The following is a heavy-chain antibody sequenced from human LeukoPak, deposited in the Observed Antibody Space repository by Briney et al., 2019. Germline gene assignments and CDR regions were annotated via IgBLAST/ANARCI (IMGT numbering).Heavy chain of an antibody. CDR3: ARPSRIGYSNGLLLDY. Sequence: ASVKVSCKASGGTFKNYAISWVRQAPGQGLEWMGGILPIFGTTNYAQKFQARVTITADESTSTAYMKMSSLRSEDTAVYYCARPSRIGYSNGLLLDYWGQGTLVTVSS. CDR2: ILPIFGTT. D-gene: IGHD4-11*01. CDR1: GGTFKNYA. J-gene: IGHJ4*02. V-gene: IGHV1-69*13.